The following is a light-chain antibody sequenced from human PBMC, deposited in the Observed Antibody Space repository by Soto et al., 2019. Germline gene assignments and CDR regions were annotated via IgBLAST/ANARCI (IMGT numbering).Light chain of an antibody. CDR3: QQSYNWLELT. J-gene: IGKJ4*01. V-gene: IGKV3D-15*01. CDR1: RNAVSD. CDR2: GAY. Sequence: EIVMTQSPATLSVSPGESATLSCRAGRNAVSDLAWYQQRPGQAPRLLIYGAYIRATGNPARFSGSGSVTEFTLTISSLQSEDVAVYYCQQSYNWLELTFGGGTKVEIK.